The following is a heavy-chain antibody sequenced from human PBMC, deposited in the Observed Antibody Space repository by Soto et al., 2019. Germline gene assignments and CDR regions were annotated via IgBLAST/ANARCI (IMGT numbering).Heavy chain of an antibody. CDR3: ARIVTGKQWRVQTGPYYYYGMDV. J-gene: IGHJ6*02. V-gene: IGHV1-18*01. CDR2: ISAYNGNT. CDR1: GYTFTSYG. D-gene: IGHD6-19*01. Sequence: QVQLVQSGAEVKKPGASVKVSCKASGYTFTSYGISWVRQAPGQGIEWMGWISAYNGNTNYAQKLQGRVTMTTDTSTRTAYMELRSLRSADTDVYYCARIVTGKQWRVQTGPYYYYGMDVWGQGTTVTVSS.